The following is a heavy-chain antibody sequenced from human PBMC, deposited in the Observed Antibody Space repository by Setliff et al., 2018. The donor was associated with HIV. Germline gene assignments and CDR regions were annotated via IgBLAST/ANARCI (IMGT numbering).Heavy chain of an antibody. Sequence: ETLSLTCTVSGGSISSSTYYWGWIRQPPGKGLEWIGTIYYSGSTYYNPSLKSRLTMSVDTSKNQFSLKLSSVTAADTAVYYCARRDGYSYGFYFDYWGQGTLVTVSS. D-gene: IGHD5-18*01. V-gene: IGHV4-39*01. CDR1: GGSISSSTYY. CDR3: ARRDGYSYGFYFDY. J-gene: IGHJ4*02. CDR2: IYYSGST.